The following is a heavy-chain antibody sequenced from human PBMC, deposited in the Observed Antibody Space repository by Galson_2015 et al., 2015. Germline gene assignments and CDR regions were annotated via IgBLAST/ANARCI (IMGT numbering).Heavy chain of an antibody. V-gene: IGHV3-30*18. CDR3: AKREDSNSPYYYMDV. CDR1: GFTFSTYG. Sequence: SLRLSCAASGFTFSTYGMSWVSQAPGKGLEWVAVISYDGSNKYYADSVKGRFTISRDNSKNTLYLQMNSLRAEDTAVYYCAKREDSNSPYYYMDVWGKGTTVTVSS. J-gene: IGHJ6*03. CDR2: ISYDGSNK. D-gene: IGHD6-6*01.